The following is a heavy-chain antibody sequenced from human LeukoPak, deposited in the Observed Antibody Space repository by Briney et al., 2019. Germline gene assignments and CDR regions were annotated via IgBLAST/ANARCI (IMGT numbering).Heavy chain of an antibody. CDR3: AREQYGSGSYYKPYYYMDV. CDR1: GFTFSDYY. Sequence: GGSLRLSCAASGFTFSDYYMSWIRQAPGRGLGWVSYISSSGSTIYYADSVKGRFTISRDNAKNSLYLQMNSLRAEDTAVYYCAREQYGSGSYYKPYYYMDVWGKGTTVTISS. D-gene: IGHD3-10*01. V-gene: IGHV3-11*01. CDR2: ISSSGSTI. J-gene: IGHJ6*03.